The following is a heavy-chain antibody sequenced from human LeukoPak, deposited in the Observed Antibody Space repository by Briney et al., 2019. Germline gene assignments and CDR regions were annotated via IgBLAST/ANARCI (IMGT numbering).Heavy chain of an antibody. V-gene: IGHV3-48*01. Sequence: GGSLRLSCAASGFSFSGYAMSWVRQAPGKGLEWLSYISSTSKTTYYADSVKGRFTISRDNVKNLLFLEMSSLRVDDTAVYYCARDGFLPDAPDIWGQGTVVTVS. CDR1: GFSFSGYA. CDR3: ARDGFLPDAPDI. J-gene: IGHJ3*02. D-gene: IGHD3-3*01. CDR2: ISSTSKTT.